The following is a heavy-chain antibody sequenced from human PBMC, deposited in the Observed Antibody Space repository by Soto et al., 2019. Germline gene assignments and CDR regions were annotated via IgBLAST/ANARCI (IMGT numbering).Heavy chain of an antibody. CDR2: IYYSGTT. V-gene: IGHV4-59*02. D-gene: IGHD3-9*01. Sequence: QVQLQESGPGLVKPSETLSLTCSVSGDSVSSSYWAWIRQPPGQGLEWIGYIYYSGTTTSNSPLKSRVTIFLHTDAHQCSPSLTSVTAADTAVYFCARAPYILTGYYKGGYYYFDYWGQGTRVTVSS. J-gene: IGHJ4*02. CDR3: ARAPYILTGYYKGGYYYFDY. CDR1: GDSVSSSY.